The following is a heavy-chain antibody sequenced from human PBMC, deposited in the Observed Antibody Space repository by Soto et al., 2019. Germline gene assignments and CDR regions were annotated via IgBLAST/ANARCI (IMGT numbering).Heavy chain of an antibody. V-gene: IGHV3-23*01. Sequence: GGSMLVSCAFSGFPFVSYARSWVSPATGKGLEWVSAISGSGGSTYYADSVKGRFTISRDNSKNTLYLQMNSLRAEDTAVYYCAKVRLAVARSGAFDSWGQGTMVTVS. CDR2: ISGSGGST. J-gene: IGHJ3*02. D-gene: IGHD6-19*01. CDR1: GFPFVSYA. CDR3: AKVRLAVARSGAFDS.